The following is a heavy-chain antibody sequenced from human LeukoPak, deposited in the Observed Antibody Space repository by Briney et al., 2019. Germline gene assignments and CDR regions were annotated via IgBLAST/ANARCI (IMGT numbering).Heavy chain of an antibody. CDR1: GGSITTYY. CDR3: ARDRGVRVFDI. J-gene: IGHJ3*02. V-gene: IGHV4-59*01. D-gene: IGHD3-10*01. CDR2: IYDGGST. Sequence: PSETLSLTCTVSGGSITTYYWSWIRQPPGKGLEWIGYIYDGGSTNYNPSLKSRVTISVDTSKNQFSLKLSSVTAADTAVYYCARDRGVRVFDIWGQGTMVTVSS.